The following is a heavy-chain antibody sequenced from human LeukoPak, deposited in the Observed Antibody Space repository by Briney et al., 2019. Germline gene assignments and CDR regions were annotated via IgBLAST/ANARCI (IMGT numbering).Heavy chain of an antibody. V-gene: IGHV3-23*01. CDR2: ISSTGAGT. Sequence: PGGSLRLSCAASGFTFDSYAMSWVRQAPGKGLEWVSAISSTGAGTYYADSVKGRFTISRDNSKNTLYLQMNSLRAEDTAVYYCTPSLEAYLFDYWGQGTLVTVSS. J-gene: IGHJ4*02. D-gene: IGHD1-1*01. CDR3: TPSLEAYLFDY. CDR1: GFTFDSYA.